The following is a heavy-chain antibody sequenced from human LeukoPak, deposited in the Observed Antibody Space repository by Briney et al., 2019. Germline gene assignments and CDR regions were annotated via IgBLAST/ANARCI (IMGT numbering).Heavy chain of an antibody. V-gene: IGHV3-23*01. J-gene: IGHJ4*02. CDR1: RFTFSSYE. Sequence: GGSLRLSCAASRFTFSSYEMNWVRQAPGKGLEWVSGISGSGGSTYYADSVKGRFTISRDNSKNTLYLQMNSLRAEDTAVYYCAKDGTWIQLWFDYWGQGTLVTVSS. D-gene: IGHD5-18*01. CDR2: ISGSGGST. CDR3: AKDGTWIQLWFDY.